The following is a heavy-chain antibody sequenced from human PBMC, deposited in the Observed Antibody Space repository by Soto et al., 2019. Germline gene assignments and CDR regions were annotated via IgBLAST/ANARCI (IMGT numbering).Heavy chain of an antibody. CDR2: IYYSGST. CDR1: GGSISSGGNSGYY. Sequence: PSETLSLTCTVSGGSISSGGNSGYYWNWIRQHPGKGLEWIGYIYYSGSTSYNPSLKSRVSMSVDTSKNQFSLKLSSVTAADTAVYYCARGSYYDSSGYYGPWGQGTLVTVSS. D-gene: IGHD3-22*01. V-gene: IGHV4-31*03. CDR3: ARGSYYDSSGYYGP. J-gene: IGHJ5*02.